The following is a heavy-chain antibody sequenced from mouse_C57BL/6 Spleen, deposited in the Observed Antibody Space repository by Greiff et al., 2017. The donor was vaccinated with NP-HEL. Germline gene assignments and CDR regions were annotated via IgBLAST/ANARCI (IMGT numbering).Heavy chain of an antibody. D-gene: IGHD1-1*01. Sequence: QVQLQQPGTELVKPGASVKLSCKASGYTLTSYWMHWVKQRPGQGLEWIGNINPSNGGTNYNEKFKSKATLTVDKSSSTADMQLSSLTSEDSAVYYCARSGGSRYWYFDVWGTGTTVTVSS. CDR1: GYTLTSYW. CDR2: INPSNGGT. J-gene: IGHJ1*03. V-gene: IGHV1-53*01. CDR3: ARSGGSRYWYFDV.